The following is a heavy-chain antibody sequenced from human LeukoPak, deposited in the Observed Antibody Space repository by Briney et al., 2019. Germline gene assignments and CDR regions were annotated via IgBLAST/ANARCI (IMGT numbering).Heavy chain of an antibody. CDR1: GFTFSSYW. CDR2: IKQDGSEK. Sequence: PGGSLRLSCAASGFTFSSYWMSWVRQAPGKGLEWVANIKQDGSEKYYVDSVKGRFTISRDNAKNSLYLQMNSLRAEDTAVYYCARGAYYYDSSGYYLLDYWGQGTLVTVSS. V-gene: IGHV3-7*01. D-gene: IGHD3-22*01. J-gene: IGHJ4*02. CDR3: ARGAYYYDSSGYYLLDY.